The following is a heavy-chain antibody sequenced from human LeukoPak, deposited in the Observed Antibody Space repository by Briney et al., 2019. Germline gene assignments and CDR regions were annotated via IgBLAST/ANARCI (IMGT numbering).Heavy chain of an antibody. CDR2: IYYSGST. J-gene: IGHJ4*02. CDR3: ARHAPWWALFDY. Sequence: SETLSLTCTVSGGSISSYYWSWIRQPPGKGLEWIGYIYYSGSTNYNPSLKSRVAISVDTSKNQFSLKLSSVTAADTAVYYCARHAPWWALFDYWGQGTLVTVSS. D-gene: IGHD1-26*01. CDR1: GGSISSYY. V-gene: IGHV4-59*08.